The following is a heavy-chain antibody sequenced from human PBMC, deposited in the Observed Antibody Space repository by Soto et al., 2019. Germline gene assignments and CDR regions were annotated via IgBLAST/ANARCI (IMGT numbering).Heavy chain of an antibody. Sequence: GASVKVSCKASGGTFSTFSISWVRQAPGQGLEWMGGIIPFFGTARYSQKFEDRITITADESTNTVYMDLRSLTSEDTAIYYCAKSAPMDAGDKYYYDFWGQGXLVTVYS. J-gene: IGHJ4*02. CDR1: GGTFSTFS. D-gene: IGHD4-17*01. CDR2: IIPFFGTA. CDR3: AKSAPMDAGDKYYYDF. V-gene: IGHV1-69*13.